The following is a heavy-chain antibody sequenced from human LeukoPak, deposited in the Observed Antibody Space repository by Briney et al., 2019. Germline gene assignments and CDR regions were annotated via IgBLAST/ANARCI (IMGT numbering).Heavy chain of an antibody. Sequence: PGGSLRLSCAASGFTFSSYGMHWVRQAPGKGLEWVAFIRYDGSTKYYADSVKGRFTISRDNSKNTLYLQMNSLRAEDTAVYYCARDGLTTYYDFWSGYYTFDPWGQGTLVTVSS. CDR2: IRYDGSTK. CDR3: ARDGLTTYYDFWSGYYTFDP. J-gene: IGHJ5*02. V-gene: IGHV3-30*02. D-gene: IGHD3-3*01. CDR1: GFTFSSYG.